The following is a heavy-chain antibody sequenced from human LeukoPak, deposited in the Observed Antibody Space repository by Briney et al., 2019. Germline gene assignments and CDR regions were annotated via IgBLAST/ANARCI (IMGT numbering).Heavy chain of an antibody. CDR3: ATRKLGNDY. CDR2: VSYSGST. J-gene: IGHJ4*02. Sequence: SETLSLTCTVSGASISSYYWSWIRQPPGKGLEWIGYVSYSGSTHYNPSLKSRVTISRDTSKNQFSLKLYSVTAADTAVYYCATRKLGNDYWGQGTLVTVSS. V-gene: IGHV4-59*01. CDR1: GASISSYY. D-gene: IGHD7-27*01.